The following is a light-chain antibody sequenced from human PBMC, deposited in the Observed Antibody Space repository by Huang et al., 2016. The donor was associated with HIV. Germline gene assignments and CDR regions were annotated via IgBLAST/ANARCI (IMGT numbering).Light chain of an antibody. Sequence: DIQMTQSPSSLSASLGDRVTIACRASQSIGTYLNWYQQKPGQAPRLLIHVASSLQSGVPSRFRCSGSGTYFTLTISSLQPEDFATYYCQQSYSALGLTFGGGTKVEIK. CDR2: VAS. J-gene: IGKJ4*01. V-gene: IGKV1-39*01. CDR1: QSIGTY. CDR3: QQSYSALGLT.